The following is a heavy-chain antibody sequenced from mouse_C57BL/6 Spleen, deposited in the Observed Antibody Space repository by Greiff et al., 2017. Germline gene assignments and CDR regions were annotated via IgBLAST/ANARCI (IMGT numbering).Heavy chain of an antibody. J-gene: IGHJ4*01. CDR2: ISSGSSTI. D-gene: IGHD2-3*01. CDR3: ARNGYYSYAMDY. CDR1: GFTFSDYG. V-gene: IGHV5-17*01. Sequence: DVQLQESGGGLVKPGGSLKLSCAASGFTFSDYGMHWVRQAPEKGLEWVAYISSGSSTIYYADTVKGRFTISRDNAKNTLFLQMTSLRSEDTAMYYCARNGYYSYAMDYWGQGTSVTVSS.